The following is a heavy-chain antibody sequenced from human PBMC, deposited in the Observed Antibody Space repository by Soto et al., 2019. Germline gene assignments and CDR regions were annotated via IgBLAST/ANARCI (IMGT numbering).Heavy chain of an antibody. CDR1: GGSISSYY. Sequence: PSETLSLTCTVSGGSISSYYWSWIRQPPGKGLEWIGYIYYSGSTNYNPSLKSRVTISVDTSKNQFSLKLSSVTAADTAVYYCAREDGTYYDFWSGPWFDPWGQGTLVTVS. V-gene: IGHV4-59*01. J-gene: IGHJ5*02. D-gene: IGHD3-3*01. CDR3: AREDGTYYDFWSGPWFDP. CDR2: IYYSGST.